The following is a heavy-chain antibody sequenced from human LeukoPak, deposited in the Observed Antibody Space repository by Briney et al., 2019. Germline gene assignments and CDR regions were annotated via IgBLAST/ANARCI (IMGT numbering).Heavy chain of an antibody. CDR3: AKDPRKITYFDY. V-gene: IGHV3-30*18. J-gene: IGHJ4*02. CDR2: ISYDGSNK. Sequence: GRSLRLSCAASGFTFSSYGMHWVRQAPGKGLEWVAVISYDGSNKYYADSVKGRFTISRDNSKNTLYLQMNSLRAEDTAVYYCAKDPRKITYFDYWGQGTLVTVSS. D-gene: IGHD3-10*01. CDR1: GFTFSSYG.